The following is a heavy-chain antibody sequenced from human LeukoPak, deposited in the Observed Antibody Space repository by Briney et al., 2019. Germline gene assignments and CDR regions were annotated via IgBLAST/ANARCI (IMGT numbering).Heavy chain of an antibody. Sequence: PGESLKISCQGSGSTFAIYWIGWVRQLPGKGLEWMGIIYPGDSDTKYSPSFQGQVTMSVDKSINTAYLQWDSLKASDTAMYYCARLSTRLLDHWGQGTRVTVSS. CDR3: ARLSTRLLDH. CDR1: GSTFAIYW. V-gene: IGHV5-51*01. D-gene: IGHD3-3*01. J-gene: IGHJ4*02. CDR2: IYPGDSDT.